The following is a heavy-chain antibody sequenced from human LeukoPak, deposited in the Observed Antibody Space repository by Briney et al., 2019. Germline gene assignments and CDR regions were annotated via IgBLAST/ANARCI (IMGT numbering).Heavy chain of an antibody. CDR1: RFTFSGYW. V-gene: IGHV3-7*04. D-gene: IGHD3-16*01. CDR3: ARGGHHYFDY. Sequence: GGSLRLSCAASRFTFSGYWMSWVRQAPGKGLEWVARIMEDGSQQYYVDSVKGRFAISGDNAKNSLYLQMNSLRAEDTAVYYCARGGHHYFDYWGQGTLVTVSS. J-gene: IGHJ4*02. CDR2: IMEDGSQQ.